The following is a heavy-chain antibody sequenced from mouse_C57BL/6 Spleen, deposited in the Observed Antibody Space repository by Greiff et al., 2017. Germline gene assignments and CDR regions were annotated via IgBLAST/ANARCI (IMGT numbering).Heavy chain of an antibody. J-gene: IGHJ4*01. CDR3: ARKGELEQGAMDY. Sequence: VKVVESGPGLVQPSQSLSITCTVSGFSLTSYGVHWVRQSPGKGLEWLGVIWSGGSTDYNAAFISRLSISKDNSKSQVFFKMNSLQADDTAIYYCARKGELEQGAMDYWGQGTSVTVSS. V-gene: IGHV2-2*01. CDR2: IWSGGST. CDR1: GFSLTSYG. D-gene: IGHD4-1*01.